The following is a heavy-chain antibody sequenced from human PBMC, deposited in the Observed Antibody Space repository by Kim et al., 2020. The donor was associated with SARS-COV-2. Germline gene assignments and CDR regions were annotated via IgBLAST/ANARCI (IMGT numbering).Heavy chain of an antibody. J-gene: IGHJ1*01. CDR3: ARDVGYGDQYFRH. V-gene: IGHV4-30-2*05. D-gene: IGHD5-12*01. Sequence: YNPSLKSRLTISVDTSKNQFFLKLTSVTAADTAIYYCARDVGYGDQYFRHWGPGTLVTVSS.